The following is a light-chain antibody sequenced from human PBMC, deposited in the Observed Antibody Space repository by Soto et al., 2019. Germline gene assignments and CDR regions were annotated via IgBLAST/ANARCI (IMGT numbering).Light chain of an antibody. CDR3: QQRSNWPRT. CDR1: QSVSSY. J-gene: IGKJ2*01. V-gene: IGKV3-11*01. CDR2: DAS. Sequence: EIVLTQSPATLSLSPGDTATLSCRASQSVSSYLAWYQQKPGQAPRLRIYDASNRATGIPARFSGSGSGTDFTLTIGSLEPEDFAVYYGQQRSNWPRTFGQGTQVEIK.